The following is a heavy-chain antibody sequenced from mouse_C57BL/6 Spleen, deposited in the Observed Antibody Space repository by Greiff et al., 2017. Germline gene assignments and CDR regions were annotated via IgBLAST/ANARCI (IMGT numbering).Heavy chain of an antibody. D-gene: IGHD4-1*01. CDR1: GFSLTSYG. CDR2: IWRGRST. V-gene: IGHV2-5*01. Sequence: VHLVESGPGLVQPSQSLSITCTVSGFSLTSYGVHWVRQSPGKGLEWLGGIWRGRSTDYNAAFMSRLSITKDNSKSQVFFKMHSLQADDTAIYYCAKRNWDRYAMDDWGQGTSVTVSS. CDR3: AKRNWDRYAMDD. J-gene: IGHJ4*01.